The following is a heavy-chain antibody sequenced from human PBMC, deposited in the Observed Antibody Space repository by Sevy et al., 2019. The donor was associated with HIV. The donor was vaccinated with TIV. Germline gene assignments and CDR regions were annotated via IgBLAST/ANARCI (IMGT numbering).Heavy chain of an antibody. D-gene: IGHD6-19*01. CDR2: ISYDGSRH. Sequence: GGSLRLSCAASEFMFSTYAMHWVRQAPGKGLEWVAVISYDGSRHYYADSVKGRFTISRDNSKNTLFLQMNSLRLEDTAFYYCARDAGYSTDWYPSDYWGQGTLVTASS. CDR3: ARDAGYSTDWYPSDY. J-gene: IGHJ4*02. CDR1: EFMFSTYA. V-gene: IGHV3-30-3*01.